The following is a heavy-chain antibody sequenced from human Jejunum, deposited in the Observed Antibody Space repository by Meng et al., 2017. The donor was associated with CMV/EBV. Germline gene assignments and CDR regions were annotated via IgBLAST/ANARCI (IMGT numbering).Heavy chain of an antibody. D-gene: IGHD1-26*01. J-gene: IGHJ4*02. CDR2: ISGYRATT. CDR3: ARERSYSGSLYKGRYFDY. Sequence: QVHLVQSGAEVKKSGASVKVSCKASGYILTSYDISWVRQAPGQGLEWMGWISGYRATTSYAQKVQGRVTMTTDTSTNTAYMELRSLRSDDTAVYYCARERSYSGSLYKGRYFDYWGQGTLVTVSS. V-gene: IGHV1-18*01. CDR1: GYILTSYD.